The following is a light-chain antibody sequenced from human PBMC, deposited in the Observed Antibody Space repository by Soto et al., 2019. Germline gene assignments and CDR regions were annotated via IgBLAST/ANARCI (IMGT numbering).Light chain of an antibody. CDR1: QGISTY. CDR3: QQLNSYPPT. J-gene: IGKJ3*01. CDR2: AAS. V-gene: IGKV1-9*01. Sequence: DIQLTQSPSFLSASVGDRVTITCRASQGISTYLAWYQQKPGKAPQLLIYAASKLQSGVPSRFSGSGSGTEFTLTISSLQPEDFATYYCQQLNSYPPTFGPGTKVDIK.